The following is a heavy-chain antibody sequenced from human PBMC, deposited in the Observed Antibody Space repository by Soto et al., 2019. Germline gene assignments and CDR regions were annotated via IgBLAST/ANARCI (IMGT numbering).Heavy chain of an antibody. CDR1: GGSISSYY. D-gene: IGHD3-3*01. CDR2: IYYSGST. Sequence: ASETLSLTCTVSGGSISSYYWIWIRQPPGKGLECIGYIYYSGSTNYNPSLKSRVTISVDTSKNQFSLKLSSATPADTAVYYCARDSGVVNYYYYGMDVWGQGTTVTVSS. V-gene: IGHV4-59*12. CDR3: ARDSGVVNYYYYGMDV. J-gene: IGHJ6*02.